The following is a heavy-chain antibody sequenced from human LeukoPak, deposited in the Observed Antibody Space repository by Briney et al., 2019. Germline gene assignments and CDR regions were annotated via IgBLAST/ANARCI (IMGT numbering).Heavy chain of an antibody. Sequence: GGSLRLSCAASGFTFSSYAMHWVRQAPGKGLEWVAVISYDGSNKYYADSVKGRFTISRDNSKNTLYLQMNSLRAEDTAVYYCARDLTDSIAAPYYFDYWGQGTLVTVSS. CDR3: ARDLTDSIAAPYYFDY. J-gene: IGHJ4*02. CDR2: ISYDGSNK. V-gene: IGHV3-30-3*01. CDR1: GFTFSSYA. D-gene: IGHD6-6*01.